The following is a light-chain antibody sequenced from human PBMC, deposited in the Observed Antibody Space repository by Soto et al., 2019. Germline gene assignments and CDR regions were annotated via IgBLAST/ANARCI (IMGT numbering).Light chain of an antibody. J-gene: IGKJ4*01. CDR2: KAS. Sequence: DIQMTQSPSTLSASVGDRVTITCRASQSISSWLAWYQQKPGKAPKLLIYKASTLESGVPSTFSGSGSGTEFSLTISSLEPEDFAYYYCHQRSTGFTFGGGTKVEI. CDR3: HQRSTGFT. CDR1: QSISSW. V-gene: IGKV1-5*03.